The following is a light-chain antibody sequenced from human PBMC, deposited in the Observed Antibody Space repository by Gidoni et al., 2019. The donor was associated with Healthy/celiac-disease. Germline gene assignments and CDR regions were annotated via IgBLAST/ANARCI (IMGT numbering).Light chain of an antibody. CDR1: QDISNY. V-gene: IGKV1-33*01. J-gene: IGKJ2*01. Sequence: GDRVTITCQASQDISNYLNWYQQKPGKAPKLLSYDASNLETGVPSRFSGSGSGTDFTFTISSLQPEDIATYYCQQYDNLPLYTFGQGTKLEIK. CDR3: QQYDNLPLYT. CDR2: DAS.